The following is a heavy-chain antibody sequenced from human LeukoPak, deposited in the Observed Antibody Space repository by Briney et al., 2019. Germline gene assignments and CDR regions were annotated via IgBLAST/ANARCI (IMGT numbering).Heavy chain of an antibody. CDR2: ISDSGST. Sequence: SETLSLTCTVSGGSISSYFWSWIRQPPGKGLEWIGFISDSGSTNYNPSLKSRVTISVDTSKNQFSLKLSSVTAADTAVYYCARESVTSSGDAFDIWGQGTMVTVSS. D-gene: IGHD3-10*01. CDR1: GGSISSYF. CDR3: ARESVTSSGDAFDI. J-gene: IGHJ3*02. V-gene: IGHV4-59*01.